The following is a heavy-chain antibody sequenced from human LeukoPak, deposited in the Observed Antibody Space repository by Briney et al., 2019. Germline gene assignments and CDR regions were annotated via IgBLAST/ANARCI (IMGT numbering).Heavy chain of an antibody. CDR1: GGSISSGSYY. J-gene: IGHJ4*02. V-gene: IGHV4-61*02. CDR2: VYTTGST. Sequence: SETPSLTCTLSGGSISSGSYYRSCIRQPAGKGLEWIGRVYTTGSTKYNPSLKSRVTISMDTSKNQFSLKLSSVTAADTAVYYCARDRYYYGSGSYYQNGDFDYWGQGTLVTVSS. CDR3: ARDRYYYGSGSYYQNGDFDY. D-gene: IGHD3-10*01.